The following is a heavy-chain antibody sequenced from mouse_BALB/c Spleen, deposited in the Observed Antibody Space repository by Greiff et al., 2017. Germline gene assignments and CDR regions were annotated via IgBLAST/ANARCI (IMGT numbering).Heavy chain of an antibody. D-gene: IGHD1-1*01. V-gene: IGHV3-6*02. CDR2: ISYDGSN. CDR3: ASLITGFAY. Sequence: DVQLQESGPGLVKPSQSLSLTCSVTGYSITSGYYWNWIRQFPGNKLEWMGYISYDGSNNYNPSLKNRISITRDTSKNQFFLKLNSVTTEDTATYYCASLITGFAYWGQGTLVTVSA. CDR1: GYSITSGYY. J-gene: IGHJ3*01.